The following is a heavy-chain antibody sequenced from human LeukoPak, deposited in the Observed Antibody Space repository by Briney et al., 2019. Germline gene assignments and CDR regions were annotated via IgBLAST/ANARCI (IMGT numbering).Heavy chain of an antibody. Sequence: SVKVSCKASGGTFSSYAISWVRQAPGQGLGWMGGIIPIFGTANYAQKFQGRVTITADKSTSTAYMELSSLRSEDTAVYYCARTWGPSYCSSTSCPPYGMDVWGKGTTVTVSS. V-gene: IGHV1-69*06. CDR3: ARTWGPSYCSSTSCPPYGMDV. CDR2: IIPIFGTA. CDR1: GGTFSSYA. D-gene: IGHD2-2*01. J-gene: IGHJ6*04.